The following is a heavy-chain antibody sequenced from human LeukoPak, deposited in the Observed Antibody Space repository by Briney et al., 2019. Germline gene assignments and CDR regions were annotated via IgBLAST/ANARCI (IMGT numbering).Heavy chain of an antibody. CDR2: INTNSGNP. V-gene: IGHV7-4-1*02. Sequence: ASVKVSCKASGYIFDIYAMIWVRQAPGQGLELMGWINTNSGNPTYAQGFTGRFVFSLGTSVSTAYLQISSLKADDTAVYYCARDYTLTLGTTTYFQHWGQGTLVTVSS. CDR1: GYIFDIYA. CDR3: ARDYTLTLGTTTYFQH. D-gene: IGHD1-7*01. J-gene: IGHJ1*01.